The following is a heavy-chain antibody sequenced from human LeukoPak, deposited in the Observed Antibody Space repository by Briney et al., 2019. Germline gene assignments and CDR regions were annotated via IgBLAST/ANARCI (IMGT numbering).Heavy chain of an antibody. D-gene: IGHD3-22*01. Sequence: GASVKVSCKASGYTFTSYDINWVRQATGQGLEWMGWMNPNSGNTGYAQKFQGRVTITRNTSISTAYMELSSLRSEDTAVYYCARGLSVTMIVVATGYYYMDVWGKGTTVTVSS. CDR1: GYTFTSYD. V-gene: IGHV1-8*03. CDR3: ARGLSVTMIVVATGYYYMDV. J-gene: IGHJ6*03. CDR2: MNPNSGNT.